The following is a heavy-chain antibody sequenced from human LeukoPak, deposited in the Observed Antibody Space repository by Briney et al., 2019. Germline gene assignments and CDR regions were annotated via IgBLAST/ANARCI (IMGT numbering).Heavy chain of an antibody. CDR3: ARVSIAAAGTSFYYMDV. CDR2: IIPIFGTA. D-gene: IGHD6-13*01. Sequence: SVKVSCKASGGTFSSYAISWVRQAPGQGLEWMGGIIPIFGTANYAQKFQGRVTITTDESTSTAYMELSSLRSEDTAVYYCARVSIAAAGTSFYYMDVWGKGTMVTVSS. CDR1: GGTFSSYA. J-gene: IGHJ6*03. V-gene: IGHV1-69*05.